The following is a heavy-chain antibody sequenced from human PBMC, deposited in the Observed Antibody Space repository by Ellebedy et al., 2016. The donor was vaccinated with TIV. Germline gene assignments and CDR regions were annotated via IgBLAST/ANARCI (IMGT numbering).Heavy chain of an antibody. D-gene: IGHD1-20*01. CDR3: ARQTITGNVGRGFFDI. Sequence: SETLSLTXTVSGGSISSTYYWGWIRQPPGKGLVWIGSIDYSGNVYYNPSLKSRVTISVDTSKNQFSLKLSSVTAADTAAYECARQTITGNVGRGFFDIWGQGTMVTVSS. CDR2: IDYSGNV. V-gene: IGHV4-39*01. J-gene: IGHJ3*02. CDR1: GGSISSTYY.